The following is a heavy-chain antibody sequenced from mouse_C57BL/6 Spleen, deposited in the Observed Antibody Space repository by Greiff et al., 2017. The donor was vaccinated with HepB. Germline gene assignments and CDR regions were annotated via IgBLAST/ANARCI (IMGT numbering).Heavy chain of an antibody. CDR2: ISSGSSTN. CDR1: GYTFSDYG. D-gene: IGHD1-1*01. J-gene: IGHJ2*01. V-gene: IGHV5-17*01. Sequence: EVKLMESGGGLVKPGGSLKLSCAASGYTFSDYGMHWVRQAPEKGLEWVAYISSGSSTNYYADTVKGRFTISRDNAKNTLFLQMTSLRSEDSAMYYCARGATVVFDYWGQGTTLTVSS. CDR3: ARGATVVFDY.